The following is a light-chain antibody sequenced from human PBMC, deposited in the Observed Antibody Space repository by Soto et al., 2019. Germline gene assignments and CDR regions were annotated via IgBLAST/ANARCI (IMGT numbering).Light chain of an antibody. J-gene: IGKJ1*01. V-gene: IGKV4-1*01. Sequence: DIVMTQSPDSLAVSLGERATINCTSSQTVLDSFNNKDYLTWYQQKPGQPPKLLIYWASTREFGVPDRFSGSGSGTDFTLTISSLQAEDVAVYYCQQYYSTPRTFGHGTKVDIK. CDR1: QTVLDSFNNKDY. CDR2: WAS. CDR3: QQYYSTPRT.